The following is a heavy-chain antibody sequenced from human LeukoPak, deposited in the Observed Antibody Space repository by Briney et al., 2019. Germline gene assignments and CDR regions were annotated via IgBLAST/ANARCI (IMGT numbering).Heavy chain of an antibody. CDR2: INGDGSTT. V-gene: IGHV3-74*03. Sequence: GGSLRLSCTASGFTFSTNWINWVRQSPGKGLVWVALINGDGSTTTHADSVKGRFTISRDNAKNTAYLQMNSLRDEDTAVYFCARDYAGSPDYWGQGTLVTVSA. CDR1: GFTFSTNW. J-gene: IGHJ4*02. D-gene: IGHD3-10*01. CDR3: ARDYAGSPDY.